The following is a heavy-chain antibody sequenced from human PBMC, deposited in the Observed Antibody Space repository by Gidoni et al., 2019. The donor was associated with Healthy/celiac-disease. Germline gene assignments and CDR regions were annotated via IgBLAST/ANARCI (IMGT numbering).Heavy chain of an antibody. Sequence: AASGFTFSSYAMHWVRQAPGKGLEWVAVISYDGSNKYYADSVKGRFTISRDNSKNTLYLQMNSLRAEDTAVYYCARGGWELLEDYFDYWGQGTLVTVSS. J-gene: IGHJ4*02. CDR3: ARGGWELLEDYFDY. CDR2: ISYDGSNK. D-gene: IGHD1-26*01. V-gene: IGHV3-30*04. CDR1: GFTFSSYA.